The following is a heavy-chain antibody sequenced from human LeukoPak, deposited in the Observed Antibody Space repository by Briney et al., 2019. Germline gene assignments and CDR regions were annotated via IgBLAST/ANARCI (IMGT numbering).Heavy chain of an antibody. J-gene: IGHJ4*02. Sequence: PGGSLRLSCAASEFTFDDYAMHWVRQAPGKGLERVSTVSASGGTTYYADSVKGRFTISRDKSKNTLYLQMNSLRVEDTAVYYCAPNSGWTTFEYWGQGTLVTVSS. CDR3: APNSGWTTFEY. V-gene: IGHV3-23*01. D-gene: IGHD6-19*01. CDR1: EFTFDDYA. CDR2: VSASGGTT.